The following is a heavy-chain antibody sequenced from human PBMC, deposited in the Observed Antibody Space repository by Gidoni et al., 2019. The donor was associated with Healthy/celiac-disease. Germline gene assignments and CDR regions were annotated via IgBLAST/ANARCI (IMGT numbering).Heavy chain of an antibody. CDR3: AREGGSGSYTPFDY. CDR1: GGTFSSYA. V-gene: IGHV1-69*01. CDR2: IIPLFGTA. J-gene: IGHJ4*02. Sequence: QVQLVQSGAEVKKPGSSVKVSCKASGGTFSSYAISWVRQAPGQGLVWMGGIIPLFGTANYAQKFQGRVTITADESTSTAYMELSSLRSEDTAVYYGAREGGSGSYTPFDYWGQGTLVTVSS. D-gene: IGHD3-10*01.